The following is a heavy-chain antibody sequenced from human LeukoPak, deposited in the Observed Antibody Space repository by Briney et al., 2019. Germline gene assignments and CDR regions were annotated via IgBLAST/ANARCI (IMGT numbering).Heavy chain of an antibody. CDR1: GGSISSGGYY. CDR2: IYYSGST. V-gene: IGHV4-31*03. Sequence: PSETLSLTCTVSGGSISSGGYYWSWIRQHPGKGLEWIGYIYYSGSTYYNPSLKSRVTISVDTSKNQFSLKLSSVTAADTAVYYCARVVYGDYRFDYWGRGTLVTVSS. D-gene: IGHD4-17*01. J-gene: IGHJ4*02. CDR3: ARVVYGDYRFDY.